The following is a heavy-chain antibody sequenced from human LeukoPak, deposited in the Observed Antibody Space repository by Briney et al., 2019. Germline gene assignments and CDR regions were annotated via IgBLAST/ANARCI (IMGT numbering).Heavy chain of an antibody. V-gene: IGHV4-39*07. J-gene: IGHJ4*02. CDR1: GGSISSSSYY. CDR2: IYYSGST. Sequence: SETLSLTCTVSGGSISSSSYYWGWIRQPPGKGLEWIGSIYYSGSTYYNPSLKSRVTISVDTSKNPFSLKLSSVTAADTAVYYCARVMWYYDSSGYYYYLDYWGQGTLVTVSS. D-gene: IGHD3-22*01. CDR3: ARVMWYYDSSGYYYYLDY.